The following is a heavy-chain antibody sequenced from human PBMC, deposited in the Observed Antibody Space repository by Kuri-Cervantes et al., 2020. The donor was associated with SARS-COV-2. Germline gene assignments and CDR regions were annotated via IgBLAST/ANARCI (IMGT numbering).Heavy chain of an antibody. D-gene: IGHD2-2*01. J-gene: IGHJ4*02. CDR1: GYTFTGYY. CDR2: INPSGGST. CDR3: ARGFIDIVVVPAAPGRHFDY. Sequence: DSVKVSCKASGYTFTGYYMHWVRQAPGQGLEWMGIINPSGGSTSYAQKFQGRVTMTRDTSTSTVYMELSSLRSEDTAVYYCARGFIDIVVVPAAPGRHFDYWGQGTLVTVSS. V-gene: IGHV1-46*03.